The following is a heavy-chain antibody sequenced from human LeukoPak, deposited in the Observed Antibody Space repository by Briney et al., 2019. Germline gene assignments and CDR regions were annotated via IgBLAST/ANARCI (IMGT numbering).Heavy chain of an antibody. CDR1: GGTFSSYA. CDR2: IIPIFGTA. Sequence: GASVKVSCKASGGTFSSYAISWVRQAPGQGLEWMGGIIPIFGTANYAQKFQGRVTITADKSTSTAYMELSSLRSEDTAIYFCARDRIYTRNWFDPWGQGTLVTVSS. V-gene: IGHV1-69*06. J-gene: IGHJ5*02. D-gene: IGHD2-2*02. CDR3: ARDRIYTRNWFDP.